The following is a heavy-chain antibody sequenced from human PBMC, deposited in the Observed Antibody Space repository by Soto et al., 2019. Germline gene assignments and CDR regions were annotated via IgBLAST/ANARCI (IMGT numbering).Heavy chain of an antibody. D-gene: IGHD3-3*01. CDR3: ARVGYDFWSVPRSPIDY. J-gene: IGHJ4*02. V-gene: IGHV3-21*01. Sequence: GGSLRLSCAASGFTFSSYSMNWVRQAPGKGLEWVSSISSSSSYIYYADSVKGRFTISRDNAKNSLYLQMNSLRAEDTAVYYCARVGYDFWSVPRSPIDYWGQGTLVTVSS. CDR2: ISSSSSYI. CDR1: GFTFSSYS.